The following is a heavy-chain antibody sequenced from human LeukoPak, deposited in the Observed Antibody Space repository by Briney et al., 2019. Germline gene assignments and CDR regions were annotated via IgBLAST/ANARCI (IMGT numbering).Heavy chain of an antibody. J-gene: IGHJ3*02. CDR3: ARITSNDGFDI. V-gene: IGHV1-46*01. CDR2: IRPSGGGT. Sequence: ASVTVSCTASGYTFTNYYMHWVRQAPGQGLEWMGIIRPSGGGTGHAQKFQGRVTMTTDTSTNTVYLELNSLRSEDTAIYYCARITSNDGFDIWGQGTMVTVSS. D-gene: IGHD1-20*01. CDR1: GYTFTNYY.